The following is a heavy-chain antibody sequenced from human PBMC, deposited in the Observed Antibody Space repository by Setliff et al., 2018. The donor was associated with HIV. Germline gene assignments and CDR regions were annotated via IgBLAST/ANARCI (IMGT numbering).Heavy chain of an antibody. CDR2: LSSTSSNM. J-gene: IGHJ4*02. CDR3: VKGVTVTSYFFDF. V-gene: IGHV3-11*01. Sequence: PGGSLRLSCGASGFSFSDYYMYWFRKAPGKGLEWVSSLSSTSSNMYLSDSVKGRFTVSRDNAQKSLYLEMHSLRAEDTAMYYCVKGVTVTSYFFDFWGQGTQVTVSS. CDR1: GFSFSDYY. D-gene: IGHD2-21*02.